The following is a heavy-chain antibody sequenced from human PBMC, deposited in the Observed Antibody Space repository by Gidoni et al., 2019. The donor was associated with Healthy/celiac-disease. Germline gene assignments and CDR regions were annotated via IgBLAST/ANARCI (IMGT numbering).Heavy chain of an antibody. Sequence: QLQLQESGPGLVKPSETLSLTCTVSGGSLSSSSYYWGWIRQPPGKGLEWIGSIYYSGSTYYNPSLKSRVTISVDTSKNQFSLKLSSVTAADTAVYYCARQARAAEKDYYYYGMDVWGQGTTVTVSS. CDR1: GGSLSSSSYY. CDR2: IYYSGST. V-gene: IGHV4-39*01. D-gene: IGHD6-13*01. J-gene: IGHJ6*02. CDR3: ARQARAAEKDYYYYGMDV.